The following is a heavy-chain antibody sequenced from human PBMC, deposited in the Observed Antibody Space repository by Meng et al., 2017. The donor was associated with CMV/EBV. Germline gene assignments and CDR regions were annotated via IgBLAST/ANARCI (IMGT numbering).Heavy chain of an antibody. V-gene: IGHV1-69*04. J-gene: IGHJ4*02. CDR2: IIPILGIA. CDR1: GFTFSSYA. CDR3: ARSYYDSSGYYAY. D-gene: IGHD3-22*01. Sequence: KISCAASGFTFSSYAMHWVRQAPGQGLEWMGRIIPILGIANYAQKFQGRVTITADKSTSTAYMELSSLRSEDTAVYYCARSYYDSSGYYAYWGQGTLVTVSS.